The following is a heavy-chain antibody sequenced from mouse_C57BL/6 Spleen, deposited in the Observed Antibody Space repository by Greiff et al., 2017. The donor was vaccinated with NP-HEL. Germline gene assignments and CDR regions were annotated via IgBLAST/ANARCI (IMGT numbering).Heavy chain of an antibody. V-gene: IGHV1-64*01. CDR1: GYTFTSYW. CDR2: IHPNSGST. Sequence: QVQLKQPGAELVKPGASVKLSCKASGYTFTSYWMHWVKQRPGQGLEWIGMIHPNSGSTNYNEKFKSKATLTVDKSSSKSYMQLSSLTSEDSAVYYCARSRLFYYCDYWGQGTTLTVSS. CDR3: ARSRLFYYCDY. D-gene: IGHD3-2*02. J-gene: IGHJ2*01.